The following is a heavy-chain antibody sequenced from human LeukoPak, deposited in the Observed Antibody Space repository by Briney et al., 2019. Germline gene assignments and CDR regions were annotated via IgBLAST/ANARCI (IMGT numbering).Heavy chain of an antibody. CDR3: ASRIAYTISTANWFDP. V-gene: IGHV4-39*01. Sequence: SETLSLTCTVSGGSISSSSYYWGWIRQPPGKGLEWIGSTYYSGSTYYNPSLKSRVTISVDTSKNQFSLKLNSVTAADTAVYYCASRIAYTISTANWFDPWGQGTLVTVSS. D-gene: IGHD5-18*01. CDR1: GGSISSSSYY. CDR2: TYYSGST. J-gene: IGHJ5*02.